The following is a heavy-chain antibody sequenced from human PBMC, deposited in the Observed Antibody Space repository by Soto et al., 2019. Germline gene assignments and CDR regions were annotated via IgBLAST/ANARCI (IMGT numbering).Heavy chain of an antibody. D-gene: IGHD3-9*01. CDR1: GFSFSTYW. V-gene: IGHV3-74*03. Sequence: EVQLVESGGGLVQPGGSLRLSCAASGFSFSTYWMHWVRQAPGKGPVWVSRISADGSTTKYADSVKGRFTISRDNEKNTLYVQIKSLSAEETAVYCCARGEDILTGDYLSYWGQSTLVTVSS. CDR2: ISADGSTT. J-gene: IGHJ4*02. CDR3: ARGEDILTGDYLSY.